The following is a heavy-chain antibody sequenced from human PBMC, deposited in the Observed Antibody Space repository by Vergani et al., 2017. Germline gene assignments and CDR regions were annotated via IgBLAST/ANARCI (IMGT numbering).Heavy chain of an antibody. Sequence: EVQLLESGGGLVQPGGSLRLSCAASGFTFSSYAMSWVRQAPGKGLEWVSSISSSSSYIYYADSVKGRFTISRDNAKNSLYLQMNSLRAEDTAVYYCARVTPYAFDIWGQGTMVTVSS. CDR2: ISSSSSYI. J-gene: IGHJ3*02. CDR1: GFTFSSYA. CDR3: ARVTPYAFDI. V-gene: IGHV3-21*01.